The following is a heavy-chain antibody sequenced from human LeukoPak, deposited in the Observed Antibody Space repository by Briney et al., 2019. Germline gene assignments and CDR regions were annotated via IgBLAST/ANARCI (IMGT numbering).Heavy chain of an antibody. V-gene: IGHV4-39*01. CDR3: ASFDQLVWQLRPSSSWYYFDY. J-gene: IGHJ4*02. D-gene: IGHD6-13*01. Sequence: SETLSLTCTVSGGSISSSSYYWGWIRQPPGKGLEWIVSIYYSGSTYYNPSLKSRVTISVDTSKNQFSLKLSSVTAADTAVYYCASFDQLVWQLRPSSSWYYFDYWGQGTLVTVSS. CDR2: IYYSGST. CDR1: GGSISSSSYY.